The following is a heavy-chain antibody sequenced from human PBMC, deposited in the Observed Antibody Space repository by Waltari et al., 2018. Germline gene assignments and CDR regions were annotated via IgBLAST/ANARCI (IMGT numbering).Heavy chain of an antibody. V-gene: IGHV4-39*01. CDR2: IYYSGTT. Sequence: QLQLQESGPRLVRPSETLSLTCSVSGGSITSDSYSWGWIRQPPGKGLEWIASIYYSGTTYYTPSLKSRVTISVGTSKSQFSLKLSSVTAADTAVYYCASAYSNPYYFDYWGQGALVTVSS. J-gene: IGHJ4*02. CDR3: ASAYSNPYYFDY. CDR1: GGSITSDSYS. D-gene: IGHD6-13*01.